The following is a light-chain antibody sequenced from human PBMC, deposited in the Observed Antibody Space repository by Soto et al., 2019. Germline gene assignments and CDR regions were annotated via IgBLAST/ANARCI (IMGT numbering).Light chain of an antibody. CDR2: DVS. V-gene: IGLV2-14*03. Sequence: QSALTQPPSASGSPGQSVTISCTGTSSDVGAYNFVSWYQQHPGKAPKLMIYDVSNRPSGVSSRFSGSKSGNTASLSISGLQAEDETDYYCSSYTSSSTLVFGTGTKLTVL. CDR3: SSYTSSSTLV. J-gene: IGLJ1*01. CDR1: SSDVGAYNF.